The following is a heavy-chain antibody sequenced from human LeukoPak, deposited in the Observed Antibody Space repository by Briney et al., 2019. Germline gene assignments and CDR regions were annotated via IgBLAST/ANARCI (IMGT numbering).Heavy chain of an antibody. CDR3: ARVGSGWYVDYYYYYMDV. CDR1: GGSISSYY. Sequence: TSETLSLTCTVSGGSISSYYWGWIRQPPGKGLEWIGYIYYSGSTNYNPSLKSRVTISVDTSKNQFSLKLSSVTAADTAVYYCARVGSGWYVDYYYYYMDVWGKGTTVTVSS. V-gene: IGHV4-59*01. CDR2: IYYSGST. D-gene: IGHD6-19*01. J-gene: IGHJ6*03.